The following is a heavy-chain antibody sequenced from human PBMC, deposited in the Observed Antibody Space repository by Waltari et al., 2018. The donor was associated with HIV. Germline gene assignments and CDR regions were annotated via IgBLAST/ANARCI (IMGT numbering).Heavy chain of an antibody. D-gene: IGHD7-27*01. CDR3: ARVGLGTNYFDS. CDR2: ISPYVGNT. Sequence: QVQLVQSGAEVKKPVSSVKVSCKASSYTFTNYDISWVRQAPGQGMEWMGWISPYVGNTKYPQKVQGTGTVTTDTATSTAFLELRSLGSDDTAVYYCARVGLGTNYFDSWGQGSLFTVSP. J-gene: IGHJ4*02. CDR1: SYTFTNYD. V-gene: IGHV1-18*01.